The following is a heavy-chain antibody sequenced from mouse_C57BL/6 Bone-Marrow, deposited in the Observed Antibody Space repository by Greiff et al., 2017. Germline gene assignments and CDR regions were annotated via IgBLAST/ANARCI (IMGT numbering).Heavy chain of an antibody. Sequence: VKLQQSGAELARPGASVKLSCKASGYTFTSYGISWVKQRTGQGLEWIGEIYPRSGNTYYNEKFKGKATLTADKSSSTAYMQLSSLTSEDSAVYFCARSKNWDSWFAYWGQGTLVTVSA. D-gene: IGHD4-1*01. CDR2: IYPRSGNT. V-gene: IGHV1-81*01. CDR1: GYTFTSYG. CDR3: ARSKNWDSWFAY. J-gene: IGHJ3*01.